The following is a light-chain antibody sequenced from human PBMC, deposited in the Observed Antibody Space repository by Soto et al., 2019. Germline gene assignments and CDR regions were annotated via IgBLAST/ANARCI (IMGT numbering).Light chain of an antibody. V-gene: IGLV2-8*01. CDR3: SSYAGSNSVV. CDR2: DVS. CDR1: SSDVGGYNY. Sequence: QSALTQPPSASGSPGQSVTISCTGTSSDVGGYNYVSWYQQHSGKAPKLIIYDVSKRPSGVPDRFSGSKSGNTASLTVSGLQAEDEADYYCSSYAGSNSVVFGGGTKLTVL. J-gene: IGLJ2*01.